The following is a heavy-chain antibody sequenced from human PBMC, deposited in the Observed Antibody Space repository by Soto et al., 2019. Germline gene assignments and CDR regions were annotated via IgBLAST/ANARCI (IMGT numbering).Heavy chain of an antibody. J-gene: IGHJ4*02. CDR1: GFSFSTYL. Sequence: PGGSLRLSCAASGFSFSTYLMSWVRQAPGKGLEWVANIKQGGNEKFYADSVKGRFTISRDNSKNTLYLQMNSLRAEDTAVYYCAKDTPPYGYYYWGQGTLVTVSS. CDR2: IKQGGNEK. CDR3: AKDTPPYGYYY. D-gene: IGHD5-18*01. V-gene: IGHV3-7*01.